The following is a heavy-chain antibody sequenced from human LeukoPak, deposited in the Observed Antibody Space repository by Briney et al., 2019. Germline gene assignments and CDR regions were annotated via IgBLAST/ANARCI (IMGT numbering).Heavy chain of an antibody. J-gene: IGHJ3*02. CDR3: ARVTAVYAFDI. D-gene: IGHD1-14*01. V-gene: IGHV3-48*04. Sequence: GGSLRLSCAASGFTFSSYAMNWVRQAPGKGLEWVSYISSSGSTIYYADSVKGRFTISRDNAKNSLYLQMNSLRAEDTALYYCARVTAVYAFDIWGQGTMVTVSS. CDR1: GFTFSSYA. CDR2: ISSSGSTI.